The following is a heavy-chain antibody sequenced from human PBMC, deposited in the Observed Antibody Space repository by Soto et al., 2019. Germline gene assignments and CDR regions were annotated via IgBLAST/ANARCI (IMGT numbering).Heavy chain of an antibody. CDR1: TFTFSDFG. CDR3: AKSTYCNGGSCFPQY. CDR2: ISYDGSDQ. J-gene: IGHJ4*02. V-gene: IGHV3-30*18. Sequence: QVQVEEFGGGVVQPGRSLRLSCAGPTFTFSDFGFHWVRQAPGKGLEWVAMISYDGSDQYYGDSVQGRFTIYRDDSKNTVYLQMNSLGAEDTAMYYCAKSTYCNGGSCFPQYWGPGTLVTVSS. D-gene: IGHD2-15*01.